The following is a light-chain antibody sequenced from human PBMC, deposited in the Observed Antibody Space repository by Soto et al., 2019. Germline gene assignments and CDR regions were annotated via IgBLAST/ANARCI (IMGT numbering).Light chain of an antibody. J-gene: IGLJ2*01. CDR3: SSYTSSSTVV. CDR2: EVS. CDR1: SSDVGGYNS. Sequence: QSALTQPASVSGSPGQSITISCTGTSSDVGGYNSVSWYQQHPGKAPKLMIYEVSNRPSGVSNHFSGSKSGNTASLTISGLQAEDEADYYCSSYTSSSTVVFGGGTKLTVL. V-gene: IGLV2-14*01.